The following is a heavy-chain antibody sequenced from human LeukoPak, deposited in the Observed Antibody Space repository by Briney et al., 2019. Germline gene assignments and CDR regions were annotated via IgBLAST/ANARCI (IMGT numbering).Heavy chain of an antibody. Sequence: GESLKISCTGSGYSITSYWIGWVRQMPGKVPEWMGIIYPGDSDTRYSPSFQGQVTISADKSISTAYLQWSSLKASDTAMYYCARMGSGDYPNWFDPWGQGTLVTVSS. J-gene: IGHJ5*02. CDR2: IYPGDSDT. CDR1: GYSITSYW. D-gene: IGHD4-17*01. V-gene: IGHV5-51*01. CDR3: ARMGSGDYPNWFDP.